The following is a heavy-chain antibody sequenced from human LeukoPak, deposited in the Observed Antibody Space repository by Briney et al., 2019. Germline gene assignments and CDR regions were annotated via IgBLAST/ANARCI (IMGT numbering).Heavy chain of an antibody. V-gene: IGHV3-30*01. D-gene: IGHD4-17*01. Sequence: GGSLRLSCAASGFTFSSYAMHWVRQAPGKGLEWVAVISYDGSNKYYADSVKGRFTISRDNSKNTLYLQMNSLRAEDTAVYYCARGGSRIGDPLDYWGQGTLVTVSS. CDR2: ISYDGSNK. J-gene: IGHJ4*02. CDR3: ARGGSRIGDPLDY. CDR1: GFTFSSYA.